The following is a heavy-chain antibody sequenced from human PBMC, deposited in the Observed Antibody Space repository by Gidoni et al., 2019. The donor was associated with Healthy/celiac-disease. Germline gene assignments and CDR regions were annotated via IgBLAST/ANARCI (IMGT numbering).Heavy chain of an antibody. D-gene: IGHD4-17*01. CDR3: ARRRSGDPGAFDI. CDR1: GVSISSGGYY. Sequence: QVQLQESGPGLVKPSQTLSLTCTVSGVSISSGGYYWSWIRQHPGKGLEWIGYIYYSGSTYYNPSLKSLVTISVDTSKNQFSLKLSSVTAADTAVYYCARRRSGDPGAFDIWGQGTMVTVSS. CDR2: IYYSGST. V-gene: IGHV4-31*01. J-gene: IGHJ3*02.